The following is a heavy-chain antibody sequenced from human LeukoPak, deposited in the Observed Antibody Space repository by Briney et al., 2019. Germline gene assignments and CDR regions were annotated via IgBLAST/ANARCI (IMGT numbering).Heavy chain of an antibody. V-gene: IGHV3-7*01. J-gene: IGHJ4*02. D-gene: IGHD3-3*01. CDR3: ARDAYYDFWSGYPRYFDY. Sequence: GGSLRLSCAASGFTFTTYWMSWVRQLPGKGLEWVANIKQDGSEEYYVDSVKGRFTISTDNAKNSLYLQMNSLRAEDTAVYYCARDAYYDFWSGYPRYFDYWGQGTLVTVSS. CDR1: GFTFTTYW. CDR2: IKQDGSEE.